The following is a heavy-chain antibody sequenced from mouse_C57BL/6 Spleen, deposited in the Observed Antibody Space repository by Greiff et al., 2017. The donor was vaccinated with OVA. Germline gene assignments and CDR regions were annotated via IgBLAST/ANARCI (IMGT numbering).Heavy chain of an antibody. J-gene: IGHJ4*01. CDR3: ANYDYDGPHAMDY. CDR2: IYPGSGST. V-gene: IGHV1-55*01. D-gene: IGHD2-4*01. Sequence: QVQLQQSGAELVKPGASVKMSCKASGYTFTSYWITWVKQRPGQGLEWIGDIYPGSGSTNYNEKFKSKATLTVDTSSSTAYMQLSSLTSEDSAVYYCANYDYDGPHAMDYWGQGTSVTVSS. CDR1: GYTFTSYW.